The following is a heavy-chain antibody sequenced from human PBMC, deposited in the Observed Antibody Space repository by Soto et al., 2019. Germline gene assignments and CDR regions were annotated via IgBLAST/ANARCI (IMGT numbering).Heavy chain of an antibody. CDR3: NLLHSSSSAYYFDY. Sequence: DVQLVESGGGLVQPGGSLKLSCAASGFTFSGSAMHWVRQASGKGLEWVGRIRSKANNFATGYGASVKGRFTISRDDSKNTAYLQMNSLKTEDTAVYYCNLLHSSSSAYYFDYWGQGTLVTVSS. V-gene: IGHV3-73*02. J-gene: IGHJ4*02. D-gene: IGHD6-13*01. CDR1: GFTFSGSA. CDR2: IRSKANNFAT.